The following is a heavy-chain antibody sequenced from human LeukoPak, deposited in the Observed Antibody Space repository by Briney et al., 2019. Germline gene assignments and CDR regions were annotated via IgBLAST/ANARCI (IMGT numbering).Heavy chain of an antibody. V-gene: IGHV4-34*01. CDR3: ARGSSGCGDSCLDY. J-gene: IGHJ4*02. Sequence: PGGSLRLSCAASGFTFSSYAMSWVRQAPGKGLEWIGEINHSGSTNYNPSLKSRVTISVDTSKNQFSLKLSSVTAADTAVYYCARGSSGCGDSCLDYWGQGTLVTVSS. D-gene: IGHD6-19*01. CDR2: INHSGST. CDR1: GFTFSSYA.